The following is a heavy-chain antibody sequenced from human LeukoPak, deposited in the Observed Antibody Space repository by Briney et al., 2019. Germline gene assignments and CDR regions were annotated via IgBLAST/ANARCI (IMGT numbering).Heavy chain of an antibody. CDR2: IYSGGST. V-gene: IGHV3-53*01. J-gene: IGHJ4*02. CDR1: GFTVSSNY. D-gene: IGHD4-23*01. CDR3: ARDLRWSGAFDY. Sequence: PGGSLRLSCATPGFTVSSNYMSWVRQAPGKGLEWVSVIYSGGSTYYADSVKGRFTISRDNSKNTLYLQMNSLRAEDTAVYYCARDLRWSGAFDYWGQGTLVTVSS.